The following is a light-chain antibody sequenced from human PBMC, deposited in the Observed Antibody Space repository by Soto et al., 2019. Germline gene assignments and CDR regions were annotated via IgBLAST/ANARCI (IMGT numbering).Light chain of an antibody. J-gene: IGLJ1*01. CDR2: SNN. CDR3: AAWDDSLDVYV. Sequence: QSVLTQPPSASGTPGQRVTISCSGSRSNIGRNTVNWYQQLPGTAPKLLIYSNNLWPSGVPDRFSGSKSGTSASLAISGLQSEDEADYYCAAWDDSLDVYVFGTGTKLTVL. V-gene: IGLV1-44*01. CDR1: RSNIGRNT.